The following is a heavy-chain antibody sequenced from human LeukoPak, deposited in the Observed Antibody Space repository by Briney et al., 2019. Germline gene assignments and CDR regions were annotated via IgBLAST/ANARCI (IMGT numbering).Heavy chain of an antibody. Sequence: ASVKVSCKASGYTFTGYYMHWVRQAPGQGLEWMGWINPNSGGTNYAQKFQGRVTMTRDTSISTAYMELSRLRSDDTAVYYCAREGGELELSLDNWFDPWGQGTLVTVSS. V-gene: IGHV1-2*02. D-gene: IGHD1-7*01. CDR1: GYTFTGYY. CDR2: INPNSGGT. CDR3: AREGGELELSLDNWFDP. J-gene: IGHJ5*02.